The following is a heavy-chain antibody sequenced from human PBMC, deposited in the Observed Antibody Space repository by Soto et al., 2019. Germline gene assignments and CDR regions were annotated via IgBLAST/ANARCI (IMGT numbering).Heavy chain of an antibody. D-gene: IGHD3-22*01. CDR2: IHYSGST. V-gene: IGHV4-31*03. CDR1: GDSIGTGGYY. Sequence: LSLTCTVSGDSIGTGGYYWDWIRQHPGKGPEWIGYIHYSGSTYYNPSLKSRLTISLDTSKNQFSLHLSSVTAADTAVYYCATNHDDISGRTPLLFDSWGQGTLVTVSS. J-gene: IGHJ4*02. CDR3: ATNHDDISGRTPLLFDS.